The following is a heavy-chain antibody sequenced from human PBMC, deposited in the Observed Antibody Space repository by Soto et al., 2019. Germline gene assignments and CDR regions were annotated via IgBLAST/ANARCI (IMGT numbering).Heavy chain of an antibody. J-gene: IGHJ6*02. D-gene: IGHD7-27*01. CDR2: MNPNSGNT. CDR1: GYTFTSYD. Sequence: ASLKVSCKASGYTFTSYDINWVRKATGQGLEWMGWMNPNSGNTGYAQKFQGRVTMTRNTSISTAYMELSSLRSEDTAVYYCSRGWGWRYYYYYGMDVWGQGATVTVS. CDR3: SRGWGWRYYYYYGMDV. V-gene: IGHV1-8*01.